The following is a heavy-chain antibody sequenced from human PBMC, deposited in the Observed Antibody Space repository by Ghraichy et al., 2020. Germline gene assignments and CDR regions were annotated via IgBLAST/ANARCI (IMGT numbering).Heavy chain of an antibody. D-gene: IGHD2-21*01. V-gene: IGHV3-30*02. CDR2: IRYDGSNR. CDR3: AKDAYSTLFYFDY. J-gene: IGHJ4*02. CDR1: GFTFSNYG. Sequence: LSLTCAASGFTFSNYGMHWVRQAPGKGLEWVAFIRYDGSNRSYTDSVKGRFTISRDNSKNTLYLQMNSLRTEDTAVYYCAKDAYSTLFYFDYWGQGTLVTVSS.